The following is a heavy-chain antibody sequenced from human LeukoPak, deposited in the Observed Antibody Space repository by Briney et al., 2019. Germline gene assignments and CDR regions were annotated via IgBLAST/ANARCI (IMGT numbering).Heavy chain of an antibody. CDR1: GFTFNSYS. CDR3: VRDLYRIVVVPHYFDY. V-gene: IGHV3-30-3*01. Sequence: PGGSLRLSCAASGFTFNSYSMHWVRQAPGKGLEWVTAISDDETYKFYADSVKGRFTISRDNAKNSLYLQMNSLRAEDTAVYYCVRDLYRIVVVPHYFDYWGQGTLVTVSS. D-gene: IGHD3-22*01. CDR2: ISDDETYK. J-gene: IGHJ4*02.